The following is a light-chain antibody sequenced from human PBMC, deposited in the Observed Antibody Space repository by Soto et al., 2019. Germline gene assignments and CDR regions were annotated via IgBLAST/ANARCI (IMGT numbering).Light chain of an antibody. V-gene: IGKV3-20*01. Sequence: EIVLTQSPGTLSLSPGERASTSCRASQTVISSYLAWYQHKPAQAPRLLIYGASSRATGLPDRFSGSGSGTDFTLTISRLEPEDLAVYYCQQNGNSLFTFGPGTKVEIK. CDR2: GAS. CDR1: QTVISSY. CDR3: QQNGNSLFT. J-gene: IGKJ3*01.